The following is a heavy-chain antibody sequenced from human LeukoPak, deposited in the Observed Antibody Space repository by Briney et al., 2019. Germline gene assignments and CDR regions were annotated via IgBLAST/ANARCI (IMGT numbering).Heavy chain of an antibody. CDR3: ARDNWNYGSSMDV. V-gene: IGHV4-59*02. Sequence: SETLSLTCTVSGGSVSSYYWSWIRQPPGKGLEWIGYIYYSGSTNYNPSLKSRVTISVDTSKNQFSLKLSSVTTADTAVYHCARDNWNYGSSMDVWGQGTTVTVSS. CDR2: IYYSGST. D-gene: IGHD1-7*01. CDR1: GGSVSSYY. J-gene: IGHJ6*02.